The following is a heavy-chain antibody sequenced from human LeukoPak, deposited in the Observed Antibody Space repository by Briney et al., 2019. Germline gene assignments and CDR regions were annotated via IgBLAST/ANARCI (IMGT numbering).Heavy chain of an antibody. CDR1: GYTFTSYG. CDR3: ARDYCSGGSCYSVSLDY. D-gene: IGHD2-15*01. Sequence: SVKVSCKASGYTFTSYGISWVRQAPGQGLEWMGWISAYNGNTNYAQKLQGRVTMTTDTSTSTAYMELRSLRSDDTAVYYCARDYCSGGSCYSVSLDYWGQGTLVTLSS. J-gene: IGHJ4*02. V-gene: IGHV1-18*01. CDR2: ISAYNGNT.